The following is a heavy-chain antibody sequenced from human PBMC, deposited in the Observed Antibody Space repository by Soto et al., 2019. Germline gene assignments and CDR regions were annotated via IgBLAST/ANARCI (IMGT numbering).Heavy chain of an antibody. CDR2: IYHGEST. CDR3: ARDADDAFEI. V-gene: IGHV4-30-2*01. J-gene: IGHJ3*02. Sequence: QLQLQESGSGLVKPSQTLSLTCTVSGGSISSGGYTWSWIRQPPGKGLEWIGYIYHGESTYYNPPLKSRVTITIDRSKNQFSLKLSSVTAADTAVYYCARDADDAFEIWGQGTMVSVSS. CDR1: GGSISSGGYT.